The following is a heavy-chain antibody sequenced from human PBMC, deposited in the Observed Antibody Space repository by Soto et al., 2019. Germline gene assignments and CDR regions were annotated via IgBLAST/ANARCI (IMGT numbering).Heavy chain of an antibody. V-gene: IGHV4-34*01. CDR3: ARGPISGYSLWRKYFDY. D-gene: IGHD5-18*01. CDR1: GGSFSGYY. Sequence: SETLSLTCAVYGGSFSGYYWSWIRQPPGKGLEWIGEINHSGSTNYNPSLKSRVTISVDTSKNQLSLKLSSVTAADTAVYYCARGPISGYSLWRKYFDYWGQGTPVTVSS. J-gene: IGHJ4*02. CDR2: INHSGST.